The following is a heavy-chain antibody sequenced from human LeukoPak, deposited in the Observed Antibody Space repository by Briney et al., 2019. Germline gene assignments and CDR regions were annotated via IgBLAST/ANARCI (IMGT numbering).Heavy chain of an antibody. CDR3: ARDRGEVLLDY. D-gene: IGHD3-10*01. CDR2: IIPIFGTA. CDR1: GATFSSYA. J-gene: IGHJ4*02. V-gene: IGHV1-69*13. Sequence: ASVKLSCTASGATFSSYAISWGRQAPGQGLEWMGGIIPIFGTANYAKKFQGRVTITADESTSTAYMELSSLRSEDTAVYYCARDRGEVLLDYWGQGTLVTVSS.